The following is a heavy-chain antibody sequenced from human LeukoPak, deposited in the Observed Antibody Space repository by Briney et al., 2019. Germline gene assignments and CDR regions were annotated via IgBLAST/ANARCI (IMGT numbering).Heavy chain of an antibody. CDR2: ISSSGSST. D-gene: IGHD1-26*01. V-gene: IGHV3-23*01. Sequence: GGSLRLSCAASGFTFSSYAMSWVRQAPGKGLEWVSAISSSGSSTYYADSVKGRFTISRDNSKNTLYLQMGSLRAEDMAVYYCARATTWELGQPLYIWGQGTLVTVSS. CDR1: GFTFSSYA. CDR3: ARATTWELGQPLYI. J-gene: IGHJ4*02.